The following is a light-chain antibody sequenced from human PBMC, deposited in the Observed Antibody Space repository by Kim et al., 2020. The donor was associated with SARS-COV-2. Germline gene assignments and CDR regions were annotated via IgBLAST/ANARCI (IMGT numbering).Light chain of an antibody. J-gene: IGKJ1*01. CDR1: QSVNSH. CDR3: QQYNIWPGT. Sequence: EIVMTQSPATLSVSPGERATLSRGASQSVNSHLAWYQQKPGQPPRLLFYGASTRATGIPARFSGSGSGTEYTLTISSLQSEDFAVYYCQQYNIWPGTFGQGTKVDIK. CDR2: GAS. V-gene: IGKV3-15*01.